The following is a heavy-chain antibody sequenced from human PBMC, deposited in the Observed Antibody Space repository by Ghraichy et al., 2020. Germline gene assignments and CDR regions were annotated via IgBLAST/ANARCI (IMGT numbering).Heavy chain of an antibody. CDR3: AREHNIQLDAFDI. Sequence: GGSLRLSCAASGFTFSSYEMNWVRQAPGKGLEWVSYISSSGSTIYYADSVKGRFTISRDNAKNSLYLQMNSLRAEDTAVYYCAREHNIQLDAFDIWGQGTMVTVSS. D-gene: IGHD5-18*01. J-gene: IGHJ3*02. CDR2: ISSSGSTI. V-gene: IGHV3-48*03. CDR1: GFTFSSYE.